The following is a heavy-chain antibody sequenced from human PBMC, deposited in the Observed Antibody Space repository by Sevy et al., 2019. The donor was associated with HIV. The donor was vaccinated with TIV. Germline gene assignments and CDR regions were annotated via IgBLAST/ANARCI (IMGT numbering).Heavy chain of an antibody. CDR2: ISGPGYGT. CDR1: GFTFNTHA. Sequence: GESLKISCAASGFTFNTHAMNWVRQAPGKGLEWVSVISGPGYGTNYADSVKGRLTISRDNSKNTRYLQMNSQGDDDTAVYYCAKALNPALESMLEVNLRSLKGFDVWGQGTMVTVSS. J-gene: IGHJ3*01. V-gene: IGHV3-23*01. CDR3: AKALNPALESMLEVNLRSLKGFDV. D-gene: IGHD3-22*01.